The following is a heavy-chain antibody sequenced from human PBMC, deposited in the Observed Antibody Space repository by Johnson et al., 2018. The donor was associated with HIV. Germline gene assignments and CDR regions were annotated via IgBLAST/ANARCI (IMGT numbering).Heavy chain of an antibody. CDR1: GFTFSSYA. J-gene: IGHJ3*02. V-gene: IGHV3-64*01. CDR3: ARRAHDAFDI. Sequence: VQLVESGGGVVQPGRSLRLSCAASGFTFSSYAMHWVRQAPGKGLEYVSAISSEGGSSYSANSVKGRFTISRDNSKNTLFLQMGSLRAEDMAVYYCARRAHDAFDIWGQGTMVTVSS. CDR2: ISSEGGSS.